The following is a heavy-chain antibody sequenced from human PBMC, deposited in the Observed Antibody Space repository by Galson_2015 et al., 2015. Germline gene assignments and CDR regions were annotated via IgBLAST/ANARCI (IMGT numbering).Heavy chain of an antibody. CDR1: GFTFSSYS. CDR2: ISSSSSTI. CDR3: AREGGNWNYDYYYYGMDV. V-gene: IGHV3-48*02. D-gene: IGHD1-7*01. J-gene: IGHJ6*02. Sequence: SLRLSCAASGFTFSSYSMNWVRQAPGKGLEWVSYISSSSSTIYYADSVKGRFTISRDNAKNSLYLQMNSLRDEDTAVYYCAREGGNWNYDYYYYGMDVWGQGTTVTVSS.